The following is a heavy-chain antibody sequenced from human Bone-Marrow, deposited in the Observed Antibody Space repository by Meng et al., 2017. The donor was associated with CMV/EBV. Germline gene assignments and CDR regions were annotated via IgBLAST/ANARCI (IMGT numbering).Heavy chain of an antibody. CDR3: AKDGGDYDFWSGGGDYGMDV. V-gene: IGHV3-23*01. D-gene: IGHD3-3*01. CDR1: GFTFDDYA. Sequence: GESLKISCAASGFTFDDYAMSWVRQAPGKGLEWVSAISGSGGSTYYADSVKGRFTISRDNSKNTLYLQMNSLRAEDTAVYYCAKDGGDYDFWSGGGDYGMDVWGQGTTVTVSS. CDR2: ISGSGGST. J-gene: IGHJ6*02.